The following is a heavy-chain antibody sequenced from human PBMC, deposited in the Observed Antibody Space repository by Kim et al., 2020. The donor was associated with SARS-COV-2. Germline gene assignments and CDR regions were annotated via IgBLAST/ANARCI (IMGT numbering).Heavy chain of an antibody. D-gene: IGHD3-22*01. Sequence: PSLKSRVTLSVDTSKNQFSLKLNSVTAAYTAVYYCARGVQGFDSSGYFNYWGQGTLVTVSS. V-gene: IGHV4-34*01. J-gene: IGHJ4*02. CDR3: ARGVQGFDSSGYFNY.